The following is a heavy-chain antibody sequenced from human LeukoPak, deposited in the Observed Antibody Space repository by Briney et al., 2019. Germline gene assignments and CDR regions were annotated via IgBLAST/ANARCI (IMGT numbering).Heavy chain of an antibody. D-gene: IGHD1-26*01. CDR1: GFTFRTYG. J-gene: IGHJ6*03. V-gene: IGHV3-48*01. Sequence: GGSLRLSCAASGFTFRTYGMSWLRQAPGKGLEWVSYISSSSRTIYYADSVKGRFTISRDNAKNSLYLQMNSLRAEDTAVYYCARDGSSGGYYYYYYMDVWGKGTTVTVSS. CDR2: ISSSSRTI. CDR3: ARDGSSGGYYYYYYMDV.